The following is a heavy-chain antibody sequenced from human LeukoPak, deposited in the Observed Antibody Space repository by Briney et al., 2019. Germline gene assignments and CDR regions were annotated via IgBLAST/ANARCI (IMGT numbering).Heavy chain of an antibody. CDR3: ARDQDDILTGSMCSSGYYYYGMDV. CDR2: IIPIFGTA. D-gene: IGHD3-9*01. CDR1: GGTFSSYA. Sequence: SVKVSCKASGGTFSSYAIRWVRQAPGQGLEWMGGIIPIFGTANYAQKFQGRVTITADKSTSTAYMELSSLRSEDTAVYYCARDQDDILTGSMCSSGYYYYGMDVWGKGTTVTVSS. V-gene: IGHV1-69*06. J-gene: IGHJ6*04.